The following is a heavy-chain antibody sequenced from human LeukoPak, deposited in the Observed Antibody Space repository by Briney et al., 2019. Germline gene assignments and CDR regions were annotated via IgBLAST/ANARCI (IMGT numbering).Heavy chain of an antibody. CDR2: IYYSGST. J-gene: IGHJ5*02. Sequence: SETLSLTCTVSGGSISSGDYYWSWIRQPPGKGLEWIGYIYYSGSTYYNPSLKSRVTTSVDTSKNQFSLKLSSVTAADTAVYYCARGKKRRFDPWGQGTLVTVSS. V-gene: IGHV4-30-4*01. CDR1: GGSISSGDYY. CDR3: ARGKKRRFDP.